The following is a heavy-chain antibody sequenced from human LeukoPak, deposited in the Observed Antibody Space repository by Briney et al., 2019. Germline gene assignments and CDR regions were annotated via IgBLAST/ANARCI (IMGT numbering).Heavy chain of an antibody. CDR3: AVSYYSNYGPDY. J-gene: IGHJ4*02. V-gene: IGHV3-30*03. CDR2: ISYDGSNK. CDR1: GFTFSSYG. D-gene: IGHD4-4*01. Sequence: GGSLRLSCAASGFTFSSYGMHWVRQAPGKGLEWVAVISYDGSNKYYADAVKGRFTISRDNSKNTLYLQMNSLRAEDTAVYYCAVSYYSNYGPDYWGRGTLVTVSS.